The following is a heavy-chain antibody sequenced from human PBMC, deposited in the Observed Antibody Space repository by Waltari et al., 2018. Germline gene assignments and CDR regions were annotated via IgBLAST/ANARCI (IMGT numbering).Heavy chain of an antibody. CDR1: RNLIPEHF. Sequence: LVQSGAEVMKPGASVKVSFKVSRNLIPEHFIHWLRQAPGQGLEWMGWVNPRGGATNFAQRFRGRITVTWDTSLSTSYLGLSGLSSDDTAIYYCAREYCGGECRLFDFWGQGTLVTVSS. CDR3: AREYCGGECRLFDF. J-gene: IGHJ4*02. V-gene: IGHV1-2*02. CDR2: VNPRGGAT. D-gene: IGHD2-21*01.